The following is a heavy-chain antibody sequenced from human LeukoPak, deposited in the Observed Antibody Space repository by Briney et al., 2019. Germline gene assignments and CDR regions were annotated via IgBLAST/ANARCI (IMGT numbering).Heavy chain of an antibody. J-gene: IGHJ4*02. V-gene: IGHV3-23*01. CDR1: GFTFNSYA. D-gene: IGHD4-11*01. CDR2: VSGSGGNS. CDR3: AKAPRGAVTTFDY. Sequence: GGSLRLSCAASGFTFNSYAMSWVRQAPGKGVEWVSAVSGSGGNSYYADSVKGRFTISRDNSKNTLSLQMNSLRAEDTAIYYCAKAPRGAVTTFDYWGQGTLVTVSS.